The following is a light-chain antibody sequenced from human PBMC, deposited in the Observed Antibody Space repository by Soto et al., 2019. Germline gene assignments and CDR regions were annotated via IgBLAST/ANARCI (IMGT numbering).Light chain of an antibody. J-gene: IGLJ7*01. CDR3: QAWDTSTDPVV. CDR1: NIGGKS. V-gene: IGLV3-21*02. Sequence: SSELTQPPSVSVAPGQTATITCGGSNIGGKSVHWYQQKPGQAPILVIYDDHDRPSGIPERFSGSNSGNTATLTISRVQAGDEADFYCQAWDTSTDPVVFGGGTQLTVL. CDR2: DDH.